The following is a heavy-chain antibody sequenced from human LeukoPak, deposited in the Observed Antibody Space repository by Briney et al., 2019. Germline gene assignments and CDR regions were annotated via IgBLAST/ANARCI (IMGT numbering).Heavy chain of an antibody. V-gene: IGHV3-30*18. CDR1: GFSFSTYG. J-gene: IGHJ3*02. CDR3: AKAQYADDAFDI. CDR2: ISYHGSSK. Sequence: GGSLRLSCAASGFSFSTYGLCWVRQAPGKGLEWVTFISYHGSSKYYADSVKGRFTVSRDNSKYTLYLQMNNLRTEDTAVYYCAKAQYADDAFDIWGQGTMVTVSS.